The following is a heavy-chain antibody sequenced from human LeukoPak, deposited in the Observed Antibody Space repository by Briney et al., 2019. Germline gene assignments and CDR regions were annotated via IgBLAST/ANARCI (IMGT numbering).Heavy chain of an antibody. V-gene: IGHV3-66*01. D-gene: IGHD3-22*01. J-gene: IGHJ3*02. Sequence: GGSLRLSCAASGFIVSSNYMSWVRQFPGKGLEWVSVIYSDGTTYYADSVKGRFTISRGTSKNTLYLQMSSLRAEDTAVYYCAREVNGRSGYYRGAYDIWGQGTMITVSS. CDR3: AREVNGRSGYYRGAYDI. CDR2: IYSDGTT. CDR1: GFIVSSNY.